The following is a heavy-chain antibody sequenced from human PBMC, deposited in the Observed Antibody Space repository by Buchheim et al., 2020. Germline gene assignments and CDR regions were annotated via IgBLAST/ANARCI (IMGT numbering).Heavy chain of an antibody. CDR3: ARMLWFRELFEYSFDY. J-gene: IGHJ4*02. V-gene: IGHV3-30*04. D-gene: IGHD3-10*01. Sequence: QVQLVESGGGVVQPGRSLRLSCAASGFTFSSYAMHWVRQAPGKGLEWVAVISYDGSNKYYADSVKGRFTISRDNSKTTRYLQMNSLRAEDTAVYYCARMLWFRELFEYSFDYWGQGTL. CDR2: ISYDGSNK. CDR1: GFTFSSYA.